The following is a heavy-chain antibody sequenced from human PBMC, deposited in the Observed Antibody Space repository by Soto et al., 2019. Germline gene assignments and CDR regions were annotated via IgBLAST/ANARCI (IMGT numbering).Heavy chain of an antibody. Sequence: QVQLQESGPGLVKPSETLSLTCTVSGGSISSYYWSWIRQPPGKGLEWIGYIYYSGSTNYNPSLKSRVTISVDTSKNQFSLKLSSVTAADTAVYYCARQSVLRYYYDGMDVWGQGTTVTVSS. CDR1: GGSISSYY. D-gene: IGHD3-16*01. CDR3: ARQSVLRYYYDGMDV. CDR2: IYYSGST. V-gene: IGHV4-59*08. J-gene: IGHJ6*02.